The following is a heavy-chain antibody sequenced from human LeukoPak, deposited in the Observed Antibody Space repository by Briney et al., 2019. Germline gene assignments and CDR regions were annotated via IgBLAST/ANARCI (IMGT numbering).Heavy chain of an antibody. CDR3: ARDKGMITFGGVIAEGPDY. J-gene: IGHJ4*02. CDR1: GFTFSSYS. Sequence: GGSLRLSCAASGFTFSSYSMNWVRQAPGKGLEWVSSISSSSSYIYYADSVKGRFTISRDNAKNSLYLQMNSLRAEDTAVYYCARDKGMITFGGVIAEGPDYWGQGTLVTVSS. V-gene: IGHV3-21*01. D-gene: IGHD3-16*02. CDR2: ISSSSSYI.